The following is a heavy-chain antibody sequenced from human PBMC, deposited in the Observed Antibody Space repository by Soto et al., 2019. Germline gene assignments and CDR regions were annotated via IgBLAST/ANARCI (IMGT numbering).Heavy chain of an antibody. Sequence: ASVKVSCKASGYTFTSYGISWVRQAPGQGLEWMGWISVYNGDTKYAQKLQGRVTMTTDTSTSTAYMELRSLRYDDTAVYYCAKSSGAVAGYYFDYWGQGTLVTVSS. CDR2: ISVYNGDT. CDR1: GYTFTSYG. D-gene: IGHD6-19*01. V-gene: IGHV1-18*04. J-gene: IGHJ4*02. CDR3: AKSSGAVAGYYFDY.